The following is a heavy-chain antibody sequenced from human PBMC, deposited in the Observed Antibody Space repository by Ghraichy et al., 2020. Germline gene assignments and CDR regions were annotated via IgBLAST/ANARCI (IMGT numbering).Heavy chain of an antibody. V-gene: IGHV3-33*01. CDR3: ASLDYYDSSGQPFDY. D-gene: IGHD3-22*01. CDR1: GFTFSSYG. CDR2: IWYDGSNK. J-gene: IGHJ4*02. Sequence: GESLNISCAASGFTFSSYGMHWVRQAPGKGLEWVAVIWYDGSNKYYADSVKGRFTISRDNSKNTLYLQMNSLRAEDTAVYYCASLDYYDSSGQPFDYWGQGTLVTVSS.